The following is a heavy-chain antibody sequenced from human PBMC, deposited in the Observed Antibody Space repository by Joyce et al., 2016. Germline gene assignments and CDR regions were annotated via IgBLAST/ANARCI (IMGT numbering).Heavy chain of an antibody. CDR1: GYSFSKYW. CDR3: SRRSMEVAAWFFDH. J-gene: IGHJ4*02. D-gene: IGHD6-19*01. CDR2: INPDDSDT. V-gene: IGHV5-51*01. Sequence: EVQLVQSGAEVKKPGESLKISCTGSGYSFSKYWIAWVGQIPGKGLEWMGSINPDDSDTRYRPSFQGQVTFSVDKSVTTAYLQWSGLKASDTAIYFCSRRSMEVAAWFFDHWGQGTLVIVSS.